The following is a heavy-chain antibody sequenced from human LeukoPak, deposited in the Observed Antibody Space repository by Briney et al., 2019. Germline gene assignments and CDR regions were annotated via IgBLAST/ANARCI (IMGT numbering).Heavy chain of an antibody. J-gene: IGHJ4*02. D-gene: IGHD7-27*01. CDR2: TRGSGSGMGSGN. CDR3: ARDDNWGFDY. Sequence: KPGGSLRLSCAASGFAFSDYSMNWVRQAPGKGLEWVANTRGSGSGMGSGNYYAGAVKGRFTISRDNAKNSLYLQMNSLRAEDTAFYYCARDDNWGFDYWGQGALVTVSS. V-gene: IGHV3-48*04. CDR1: GFAFSDYS.